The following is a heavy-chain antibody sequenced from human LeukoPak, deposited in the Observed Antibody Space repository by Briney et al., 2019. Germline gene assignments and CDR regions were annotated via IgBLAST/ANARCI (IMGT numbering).Heavy chain of an antibody. CDR1: GGSISRGSYY. D-gene: IGHD6-19*01. J-gene: IGHJ4*02. CDR2: VYNSGST. CDR3: ARGLEDSSGL. V-gene: IGHV4-61*02. Sequence: PSQTLSLTCIVSGGSISRGSYYWNWIRQPAGKGLEWMGRVYNSGSTNYNPSLKSRVTISTDMSKNQFSLKLSSVTAADTAVYYCARGLEDSSGLWGQGTLVTVSS.